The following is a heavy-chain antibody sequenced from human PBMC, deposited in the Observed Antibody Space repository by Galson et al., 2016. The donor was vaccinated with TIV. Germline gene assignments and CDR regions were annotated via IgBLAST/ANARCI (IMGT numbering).Heavy chain of an antibody. CDR3: ARIVYGSSALDV. CDR2: INPKSGDT. CDR1: GYTFTGNY. Sequence: SVKVSCKASGYTFTGNYIHWVRQAPGQGLEWMGWINPKSGDTSYAQKFQDWVNMTRDMSISTVYMELSRPRSDDTAVYYCARIVYGSSALDVWGQGTTVTVSS. V-gene: IGHV1-2*04. D-gene: IGHD4-17*01. J-gene: IGHJ6*02.